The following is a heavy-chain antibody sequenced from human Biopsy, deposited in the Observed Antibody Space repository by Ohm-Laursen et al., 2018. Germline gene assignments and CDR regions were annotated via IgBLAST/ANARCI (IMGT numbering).Heavy chain of an antibody. CDR1: GFTFSTYW. Sequence: SLRLSCSASGFTFSTYWMHWVRQVPGKGLVWVSRINTAGTTTTHADSVRGRFTISRDNAKNTPYLQMTSLRAEDTAFYYCARDDTSGGVAFDIWGRGTMVTVSS. J-gene: IGHJ3*02. CDR2: INTAGTTT. D-gene: IGHD3-22*01. V-gene: IGHV3-74*01. CDR3: ARDDTSGGVAFDI.